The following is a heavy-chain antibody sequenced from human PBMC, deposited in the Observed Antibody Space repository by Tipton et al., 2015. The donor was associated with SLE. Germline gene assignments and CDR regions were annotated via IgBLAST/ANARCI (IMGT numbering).Heavy chain of an antibody. Sequence: SLRLSCAASGFTFSSYWMSWVRQAPGKGLEWVANIKQDGSEKYYVDSVKGRFTISRDNAKNSLYLQMNSLRAEDTAVYYCARDGGSIAVAGNFDYWGQGTLVTVSS. CDR3: ARDGGSIAVAGNFDY. CDR1: GFTFSSYW. CDR2: IKQDGSEK. V-gene: IGHV3-7*01. J-gene: IGHJ4*02. D-gene: IGHD6-19*01.